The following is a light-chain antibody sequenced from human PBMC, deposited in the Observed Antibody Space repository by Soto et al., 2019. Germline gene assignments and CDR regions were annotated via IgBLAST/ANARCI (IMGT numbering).Light chain of an antibody. J-gene: IGKJ5*01. CDR3: HHYGTSPT. CDR2: GVS. CDR1: QDVTTN. Sequence: ISLEQIPASLSASPREGATLSCRAAQDVTTNFAWYQLRRGRAPRLLSYGVSSRATDIPDRFSGSGSGTDFTLTISRLEPADFAVYFCHHYGTSPTFGQGTRLE. V-gene: IGKV3-20*01.